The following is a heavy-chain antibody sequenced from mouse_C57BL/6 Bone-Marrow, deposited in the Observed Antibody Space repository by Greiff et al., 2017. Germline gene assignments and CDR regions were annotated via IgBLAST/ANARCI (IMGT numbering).Heavy chain of an antibody. CDR1: GYTFTDYY. CDR2: INPYNGGT. CDR3: ARVGAYYYGSSPVGYFDV. Sequence: EVQRVESGPVLVKPGASVKMSCKASGYTFTDYYMNWVKQSHGKSLEWIGVINPYNGGTSYNQKFKGKATLTVDKSSSTAYMELNSLTSEDSAVYYCARVGAYYYGSSPVGYFDVWGTGTTVTVSS. J-gene: IGHJ1*03. V-gene: IGHV1-19*01. D-gene: IGHD1-1*01.